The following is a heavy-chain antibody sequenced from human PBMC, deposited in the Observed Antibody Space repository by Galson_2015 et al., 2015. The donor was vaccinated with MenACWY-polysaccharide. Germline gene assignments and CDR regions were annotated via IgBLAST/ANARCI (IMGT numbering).Heavy chain of an antibody. J-gene: IGHJ4*02. D-gene: IGHD6-25*01. CDR2: ISGSGAST. CDR3: ANPGLSTGRSSDVDY. V-gene: IGHV3-23*01. Sequence: SLRLSCAASGFTFNRYTMSWVRQAPGKGLERVSAISGSGASTYYADSVKGRFTISRDNSKSTLYLQMNSLGAEDTAVYYCANPGLSTGRSSDVDYWGQGTLVTVSS. CDR1: GFTFNRYT.